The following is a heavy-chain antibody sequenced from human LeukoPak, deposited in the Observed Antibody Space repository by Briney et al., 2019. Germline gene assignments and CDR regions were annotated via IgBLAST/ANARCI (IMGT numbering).Heavy chain of an antibody. CDR1: GFTFSSYG. CDR2: ISYDGSNK. J-gene: IGHJ3*02. D-gene: IGHD5-18*01. V-gene: IGHV3-30*03. Sequence: SGGPLRLSCAASGFTFSSYGMLWVRQAPGKGLEWVAVISYDGSNKYYADSVKGRFTISRDNSKNTLYLQMNSLRAEDTAVYYCARCSTWIQLWLGAFDIWGQGTMVTVSS. CDR3: ARCSTWIQLWLGAFDI.